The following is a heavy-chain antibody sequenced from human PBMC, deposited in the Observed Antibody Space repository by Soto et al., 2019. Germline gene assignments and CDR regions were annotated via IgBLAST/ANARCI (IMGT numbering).Heavy chain of an antibody. Sequence: QVQLVQSGAEVKKPGSSVKVSCKASGGTFSSYAISWVRQAPGQGLEWMGGIIPIFGTADYAQKFQGRVTMTADASRSTGNTERSSRRSEDTVVYYCASHYDSSGYYDRGLDYWGQATLVTVSS. D-gene: IGHD3-22*01. CDR3: ASHYDSSGYYDRGLDY. V-gene: IGHV1-69*12. J-gene: IGHJ4*02. CDR1: GGTFSSYA. CDR2: IIPIFGTA.